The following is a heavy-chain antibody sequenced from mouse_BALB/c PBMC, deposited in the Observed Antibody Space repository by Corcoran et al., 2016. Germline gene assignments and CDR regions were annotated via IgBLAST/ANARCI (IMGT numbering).Heavy chain of an antibody. Sequence: EVQLQQSGPELVKPGASVKMPCKASGYTFTSYVMHWVKQKPGQGLEWIGYINPYNDGTKYNEKFKGKATLTSDKSSSTAYMELSSLTSEDSAVYYCARFDYGSTYGPSYAMDYWGQGTSVTVSS. CDR2: INPYNDGT. J-gene: IGHJ4*01. CDR3: ARFDYGSTYGPSYAMDY. D-gene: IGHD1-1*01. CDR1: GYTFTSYV. V-gene: IGHV1S136*01.